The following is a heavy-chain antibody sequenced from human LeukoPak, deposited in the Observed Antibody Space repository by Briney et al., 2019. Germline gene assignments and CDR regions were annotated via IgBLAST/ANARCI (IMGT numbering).Heavy chain of an antibody. CDR1: GGSISSCY. D-gene: IGHD1-1*01. CDR2: INHSGST. CDR3: ARGRQNYSWNPLRMSAFDI. J-gene: IGHJ3*02. V-gene: IGHV4-34*01. Sequence: SETLSLTCTVSGGSISSCYWSWIRQPPGKGLEWIGEINHSGSTNYNPSLKSRVTISVDTSKNQFSLKLSSVTAADTAVYYCARGRQNYSWNPLRMSAFDIWGQGTMVTVSS.